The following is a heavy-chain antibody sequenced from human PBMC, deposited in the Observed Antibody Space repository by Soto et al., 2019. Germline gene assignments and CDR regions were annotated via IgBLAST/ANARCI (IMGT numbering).Heavy chain of an antibody. Sequence: GGSLRLSCAASGFTFSSYAMSWVRQAPGKGLEWVSAISGSGGSTYYADSVKGRFTISRDNSKNTLYLQMNSLRAEDTAVYYCAKDRLKSSTRTDDYRGQGTLVTVSS. CDR2: ISGSGGST. J-gene: IGHJ4*02. D-gene: IGHD2-2*01. V-gene: IGHV3-23*01. CDR1: GFTFSSYA. CDR3: AKDRLKSSTRTDDY.